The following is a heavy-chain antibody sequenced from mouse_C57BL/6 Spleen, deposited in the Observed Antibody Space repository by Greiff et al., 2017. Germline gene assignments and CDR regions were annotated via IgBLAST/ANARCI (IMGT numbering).Heavy chain of an antibody. CDR3: ARSAYYSNYDAIDY. Sequence: EVKLEESGPELVKPGASVKISCKASGYSFTDYNMNWVKQSNGKSLEWIGVINPNYGTTSYNQKFKGKATLTVDQSSSTAYMQLNSLTSEDSAVYYCARSAYYSNYDAIDYWGQGTSVTVSS. V-gene: IGHV1-39*01. CDR1: GYSFTDYN. CDR2: INPNYGTT. J-gene: IGHJ4*01. D-gene: IGHD2-5*01.